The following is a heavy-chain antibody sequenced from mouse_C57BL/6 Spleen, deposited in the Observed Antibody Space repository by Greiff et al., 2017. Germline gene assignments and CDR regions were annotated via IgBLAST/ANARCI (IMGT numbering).Heavy chain of an antibody. V-gene: IGHV1-4*01. CDR2: INPSSGDT. Sequence: QVQLQQSGAELARPGASVKMSCKASGYTFTRYTMHWVKQRPGQGLEWIGYINPSSGDTKYNQKFKDKATLTADKSSSTAYMQLSSLTSEDSAVYYCARRYSNYVYAMDYWGQGTSVTVSS. D-gene: IGHD2-5*01. J-gene: IGHJ4*01. CDR1: GYTFTRYT. CDR3: ARRYSNYVYAMDY.